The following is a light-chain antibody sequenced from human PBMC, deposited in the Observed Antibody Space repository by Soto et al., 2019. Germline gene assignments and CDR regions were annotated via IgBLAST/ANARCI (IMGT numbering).Light chain of an antibody. CDR2: GAS. CDR3: QQYGSSPWT. Sequence: EIVLTQSPGTLSLSPGESATLSCRASQTVTRNYLAWFQHKPGQAPRLVIYGASSRATGIPDRFSGSGSGTDFTLTISRLEPEDFAVYYCQQYGSSPWTFGQGTKVDIK. J-gene: IGKJ1*01. CDR1: QTVTRNY. V-gene: IGKV3-20*01.